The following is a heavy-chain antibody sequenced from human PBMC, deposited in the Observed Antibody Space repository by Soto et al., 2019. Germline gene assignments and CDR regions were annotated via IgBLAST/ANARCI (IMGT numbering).Heavy chain of an antibody. J-gene: IGHJ6*02. D-gene: IGHD3-16*02. Sequence: QLQLQESGSGLVKPSQTLSLTCAVSGGSISSGGYSWSWIRQPPGKGLEWIGYIYHSGSTYYNPSLKSRVXXAXDXXKNQFSLKLSSVTAADTAVYYCAREALSYYYGMDVWGQGTTVTVSS. V-gene: IGHV4-30-2*01. CDR3: AREALSYYYGMDV. CDR2: IYHSGST. CDR1: GGSISSGGYS.